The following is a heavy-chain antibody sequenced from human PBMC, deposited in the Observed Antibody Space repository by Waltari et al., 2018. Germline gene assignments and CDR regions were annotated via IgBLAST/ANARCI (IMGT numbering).Heavy chain of an antibody. CDR3: ARSFAGDY. V-gene: IGHV3-48*03. CDR2: ISSGGSPI. Sequence: EVQLVESGGGLVQPGGSLRLSCVASGFPFSSFEMNWVRQAPGKGLEWVSYISSGGSPIYYVDSVKGRFTISRDNAKNSLYLQMNSLRAEDTAVYYCARSFAGDYWGQGTLVTVSS. J-gene: IGHJ4*02. CDR1: GFPFSSFE.